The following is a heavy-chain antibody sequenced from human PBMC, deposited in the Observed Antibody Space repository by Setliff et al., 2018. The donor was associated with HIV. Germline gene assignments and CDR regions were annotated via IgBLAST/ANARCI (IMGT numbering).Heavy chain of an antibody. J-gene: IGHJ2*01. D-gene: IGHD3-10*01. CDR1: GLTLSSYA. V-gene: IGHV3-7*01. CDR3: ARDERETMVRIPYFDV. CDR2: IKQDGSEK. Sequence: GGSLRLSCAASGLTLSSYAMSWVRQAPGKGLEWVANIKQDGSEKYYVDSVRGRFTISRDDAQNSLFLQMNSLRAEDTAVYYCARDERETMVRIPYFDVWGRGTLVTVSS.